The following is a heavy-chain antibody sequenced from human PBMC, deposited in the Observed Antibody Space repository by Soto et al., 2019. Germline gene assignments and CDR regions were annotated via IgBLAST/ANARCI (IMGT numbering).Heavy chain of an antibody. J-gene: IGHJ3*01. CDR2: ISTSGDST. D-gene: IGHD3-3*01. CDR3: TRDGEPL. Sequence: LRLSCAASGFTFSTYTLNWVRQAPGKGLEWVSSISTSGDSTYYEDSLRGRFTISRDNARASLYLQMDSLRVEDTAMYYCTRDGEPLWGQGTMVT. CDR1: GFTFSTYT. V-gene: IGHV3-21*01.